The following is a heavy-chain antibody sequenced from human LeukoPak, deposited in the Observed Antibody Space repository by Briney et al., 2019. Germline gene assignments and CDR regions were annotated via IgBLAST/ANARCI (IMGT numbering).Heavy chain of an antibody. CDR3: ALGITSTWSFDY. J-gene: IGHJ4*02. CDR1: GFTFSSYS. CDR2: IYSGDTT. Sequence: RPGGSLRLSCAASGFTFSSYSMSWVRQVPGKGLEWVAIIYSGDTTYYAGSVKGRFTISRDSSKNTLLLQMNSLRVEDTAVYYCALGITSTWSFDYWGQGTLVTVSS. V-gene: IGHV3-53*01. D-gene: IGHD2-2*01.